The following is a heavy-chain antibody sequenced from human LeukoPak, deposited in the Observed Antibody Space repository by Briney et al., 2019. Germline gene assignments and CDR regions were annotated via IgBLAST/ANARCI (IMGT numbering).Heavy chain of an antibody. Sequence: GGSLRLSCAAAGFTFSNYWMHWVRQAPGKGLVWVSRIKSDGRTNYADSVKGRFTISRDNARNTVSLQMNSLRAEDTGVYYCARAPSEIGGYYPEYFRHWGQGTLVTVSS. CDR1: GFTFSNYW. CDR2: IKSDGRT. V-gene: IGHV3-74*01. J-gene: IGHJ1*01. D-gene: IGHD3-22*01. CDR3: ARAPSEIGGYYPEYFRH.